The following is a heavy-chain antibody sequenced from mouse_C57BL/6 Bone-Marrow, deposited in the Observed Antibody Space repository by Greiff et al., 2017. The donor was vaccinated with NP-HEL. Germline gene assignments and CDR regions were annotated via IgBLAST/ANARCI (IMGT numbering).Heavy chain of an antibody. CDR3: ARRYRGLYYYAMDY. D-gene: IGHD2-12*01. Sequence: EVKLMESGGGLVKPGGSLKLSCAASGFTFSDYGMHWVRQAPEKGLEWVAYISSGSSTIYYADTVKGRFTISRDNATNTLFLRMTSLRSEATAMYYCARRYRGLYYYAMDYWGQGTSVTVTS. CDR2: ISSGSSTI. CDR1: GFTFSDYG. V-gene: IGHV5-17*01. J-gene: IGHJ4*01.